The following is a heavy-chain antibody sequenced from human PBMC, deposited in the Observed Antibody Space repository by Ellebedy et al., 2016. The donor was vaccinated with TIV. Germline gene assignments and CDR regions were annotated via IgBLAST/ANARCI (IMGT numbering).Heavy chain of an antibody. Sequence: GESLKISXAASGFNFGRKLMAWVRQAPGKGLEWVSSITGGSSDTYYADSVKGRFTISRDNSKDTLFLQMNSLRAADTALYSCARRGLESYDGFDIWGRGTMVTVSS. D-gene: IGHD3-10*01. CDR1: GFNFGRKL. J-gene: IGHJ3*02. CDR2: ITGGSSDT. V-gene: IGHV3-23*01. CDR3: ARRGLESYDGFDI.